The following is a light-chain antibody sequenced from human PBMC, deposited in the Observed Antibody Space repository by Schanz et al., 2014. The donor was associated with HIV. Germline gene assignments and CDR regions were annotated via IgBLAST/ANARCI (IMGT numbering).Light chain of an antibody. CDR3: ATWDDSLNAWV. CDR1: RSDIGSRS. J-gene: IGLJ3*02. Sequence: QSVLTQPPSASATPGQRVIISCSGSRSDIGSRSVDWYRQRPGTAPKLLIYRNNQRPSGVPDRFSGSKSGTSASLAITGLQAEDEADYYCATWDDSLNAWVFGGGTKLTVL. V-gene: IGLV1-44*01. CDR2: RNN.